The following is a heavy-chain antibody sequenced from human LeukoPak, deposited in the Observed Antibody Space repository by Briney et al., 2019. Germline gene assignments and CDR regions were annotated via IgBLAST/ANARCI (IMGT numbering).Heavy chain of an antibody. CDR3: ARDYYASGSYDY. V-gene: IGHV3-48*01. CDR1: GFTFSSYN. J-gene: IGHJ4*02. CDR2: ITTSSSTI. Sequence: GGSLRLSCVASGFTFSSYNMNWVRQAPGKGLEWLSYITTSSSTIYYADSVKGRFTISRDNAKNSLYLQMNSLRAEDTAVYYCARDYYASGSYDYWGQGTLVTVSS. D-gene: IGHD3-10*01.